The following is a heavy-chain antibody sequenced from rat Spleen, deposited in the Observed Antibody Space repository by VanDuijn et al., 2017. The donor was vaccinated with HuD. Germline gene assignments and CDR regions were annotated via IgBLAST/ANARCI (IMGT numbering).Heavy chain of an antibody. J-gene: IGHJ3*01. CDR1: GLTFSYYY. D-gene: IGHD1-2*01. CDR3: ARQGQLYGEKWFAY. Sequence: EVQLVESGGGLVQPGGSIKLSCAASGLTFSYYYMAWVRQAPTKGLEWVASISSGGLNTYYRDSVKGRFTLSRDNAKSTLYLQMDSLTSEDTAMYFCARQGQLYGEKWFAYWGQGTLVTVSS. V-gene: IGHV5-25*01. CDR2: ISSGGLNT.